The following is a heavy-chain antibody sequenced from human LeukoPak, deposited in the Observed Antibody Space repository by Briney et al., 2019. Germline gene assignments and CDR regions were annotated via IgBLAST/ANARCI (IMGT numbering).Heavy chain of an antibody. Sequence: ASVKVSCKASGGTFSSYAINWVRQAPGQGLEWMGGIIPIFDTTNYAQNFQGRVTITADKSTNTAYMELSSLRSEDTAVYYCARSINPGASPLDYFYYWGPGTLVTVSS. D-gene: IGHD1-26*01. CDR1: GGTFSSYA. V-gene: IGHV1-69*06. CDR3: ARSINPGASPLDYFYY. J-gene: IGHJ4*02. CDR2: IIPIFDTT.